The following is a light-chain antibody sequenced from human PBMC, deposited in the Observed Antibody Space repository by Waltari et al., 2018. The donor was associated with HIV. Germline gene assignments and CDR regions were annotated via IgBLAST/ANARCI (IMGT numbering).Light chain of an antibody. CDR1: KLGDKY. J-gene: IGLJ1*01. CDR2: QDS. CDR3: QAWDSSTAYV. V-gene: IGLV3-1*01. Sequence: SYELTQQPSVSVSPGQTARITHSGDKLGDKYACWYQQKPDQSPVLVIYQDSKRPSGIPERFSGSNSGNTATLTISGTQAMDEADYYCQAWDSSTAYVFGTGTKVTVL.